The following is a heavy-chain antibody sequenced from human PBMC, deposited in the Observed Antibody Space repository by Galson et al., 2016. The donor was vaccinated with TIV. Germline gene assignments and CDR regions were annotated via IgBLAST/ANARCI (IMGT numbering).Heavy chain of an antibody. V-gene: IGHV3-30-3*01. D-gene: IGHD1-1*01. CDR1: GFTFGRYP. CDR3: AKEVQRRLHY. Sequence: SLRLSCADTGFTFGRYPMHWVRQAPGKGLEWVAVISYDGSNKYYADSVKGRFTISRDNSKNTLYLQMNSLRAEDTGVYYCAKEVQRRLHYWGQGTLVTVSS. CDR2: ISYDGSNK. J-gene: IGHJ4*02.